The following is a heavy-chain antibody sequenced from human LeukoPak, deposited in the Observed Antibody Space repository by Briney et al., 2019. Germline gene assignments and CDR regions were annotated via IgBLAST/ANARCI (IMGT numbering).Heavy chain of an antibody. CDR2: IYTSGST. CDR3: AGQNYYDSSGLDY. V-gene: IGHV4-61*02. D-gene: IGHD3-22*01. J-gene: IGHJ4*02. Sequence: SETLSLTCTVSGGTIRSGSYYWSLIRQPAGKGLEWIGRIYTSGSTNYNPSLKSRVTISVDTSKNQFSLKLSSVTAADTAVYYCAGQNYYDSSGLDYWGQGTLVTVSS. CDR1: GGTIRSGSYY.